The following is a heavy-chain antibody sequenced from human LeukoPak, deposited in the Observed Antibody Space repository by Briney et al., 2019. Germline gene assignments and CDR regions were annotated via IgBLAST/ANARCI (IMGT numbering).Heavy chain of an antibody. Sequence: SETLSLTCAVYGGSFSGYYWSWIRQPPGKGLEWIGEINHSGSTNYNPSLKSRVTISVDTSKNQFSLKLSSVTAADTAVYYCARGYCSSTSCYTEKVSTAIGYWGQGTLVTVSS. J-gene: IGHJ4*02. V-gene: IGHV4-34*01. D-gene: IGHD2-2*02. CDR2: INHSGST. CDR1: GGSFSGYY. CDR3: ARGYCSSTSCYTEKVSTAIGY.